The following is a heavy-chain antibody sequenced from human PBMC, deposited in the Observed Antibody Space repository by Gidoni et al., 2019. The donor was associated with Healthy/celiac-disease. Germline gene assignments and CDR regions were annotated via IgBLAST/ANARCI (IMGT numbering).Heavy chain of an antibody. CDR3: ARDVSGLPYYFDY. D-gene: IGHD2-15*01. CDR2: IKQDGSEK. J-gene: IGHJ4*02. V-gene: IGHV3-7*01. Sequence: EVQLVESGGGLVQPGGSLRLSCAASGFPFSSYWMSWVRQAPGKGLEWVANIKQDGSEKYYVDSVKGRFTISRDNAKNSLYLQMNSLRAEDTAVYYCARDVSGLPYYFDYWGQGTLVTVSS. CDR1: GFPFSSYW.